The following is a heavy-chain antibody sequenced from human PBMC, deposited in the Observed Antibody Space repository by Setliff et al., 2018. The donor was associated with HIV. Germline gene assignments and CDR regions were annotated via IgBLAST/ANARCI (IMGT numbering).Heavy chain of an antibody. CDR2: SSSRNGYI. V-gene: IGHV3-21*01. CDR3: ARPQFPVTAYFEF. CDR1: GFTFSSYE. J-gene: IGHJ4*02. Sequence: GGSLRLSCAASGFTFSSYEMNWVRQAPGKGLEWVSSSSSRNGYIYYADSVEGRFTVSRDNAKNSLFLQLNSLRDDDTAVYFCARPQFPVTAYFEFWGQGTLVTVSS. D-gene: IGHD2-21*02.